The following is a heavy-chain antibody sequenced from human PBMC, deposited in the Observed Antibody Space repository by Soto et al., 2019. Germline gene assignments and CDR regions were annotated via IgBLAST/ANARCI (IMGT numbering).Heavy chain of an antibody. CDR2: VHISGHS. J-gene: IGHJ5*01. CDR1: GGSVRDPDW. V-gene: IGHV4-4*02. CDR3: ARVRQGCSANNCYFDP. D-gene: IGHD1-1*01. Sequence: QVHLQESGPGLVEPSGTLYLPCHLSGGSVRDPDWRNWVRQSPARGLEWIAEVHISGHSNYHPSLRRRVRVSLDSSNNQCYLNLNSVTAADTAMYYCARVRQGCSANNCYFDPWGQGTQVTISS.